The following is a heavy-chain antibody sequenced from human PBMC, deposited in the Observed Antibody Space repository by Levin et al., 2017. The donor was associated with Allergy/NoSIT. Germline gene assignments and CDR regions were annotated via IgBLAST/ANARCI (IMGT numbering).Heavy chain of an antibody. J-gene: IGHJ4*02. D-gene: IGHD3-10*01. CDR3: VRDLEGYRGVIRFDF. V-gene: IGHV3-48*01. CDR2: VDGHGTRI. CDR1: GFSFSAYS. Sequence: GESLKISCAVSGFSFSAYSMNWVRQAPGKGLEWLAYVDGHGTRIFYADSAKGRFTISRDNDQNSLYLQMNSLRAEDSGTYYCVRDLEGYRGVIRFDFWGQGTLVTVSS.